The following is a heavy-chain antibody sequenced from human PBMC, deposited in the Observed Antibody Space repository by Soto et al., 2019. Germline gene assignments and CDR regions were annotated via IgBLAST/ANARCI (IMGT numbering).Heavy chain of an antibody. D-gene: IGHD1-20*01. J-gene: IGHJ4*02. CDR2: INTDVGST. V-gene: IGHV3-74*01. CDR3: PIGSLTASADH. CDR1: GFTFSSYW. Sequence: PGGSLRLSCVASGFTFSSYWMHWVRQAPGKGLVWVSRINTDVGSTSYADSVKGRFTISRDSAKNTLYLQMNSLRAEDTAVYYCPIGSLTASADHWGQGP.